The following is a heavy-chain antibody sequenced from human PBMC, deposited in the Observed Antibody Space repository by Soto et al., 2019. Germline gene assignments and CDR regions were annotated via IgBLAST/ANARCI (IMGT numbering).Heavy chain of an antibody. V-gene: IGHV2-5*02. D-gene: IGHD6-19*01. CDR3: AHGSGWLSDY. CDR2: IYWDDNN. J-gene: IGHJ4*02. Sequence: QITLKESGPTLVKPTQPLTLTCTFSGFSLTSTAVGVNWIRQPPGKALEWLALIYWDDNNQYNPSLQSRLTVTKDTSKNQVVLTMTNMDPVDTATYYCAHGSGWLSDYWGQGNLVTVSS. CDR1: GFSLTSTAVG.